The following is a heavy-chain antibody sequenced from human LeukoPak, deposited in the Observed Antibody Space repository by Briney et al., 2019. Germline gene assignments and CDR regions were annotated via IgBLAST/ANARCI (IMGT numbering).Heavy chain of an antibody. Sequence: GGSLRLSCAASGFTFSGSVMHWVRQASGKGLEWVGRIRSKANSYATAYAASVKGRFTISRDDSKNTAYLQMNSLKTEDTAVYYCTTDYGDYFPPYFDIWGQGTMVTVSS. CDR2: IRSKANSYAT. CDR1: GFTFSGSV. D-gene: IGHD4-17*01. CDR3: TTDYGDYFPPYFDI. V-gene: IGHV3-73*01. J-gene: IGHJ3*02.